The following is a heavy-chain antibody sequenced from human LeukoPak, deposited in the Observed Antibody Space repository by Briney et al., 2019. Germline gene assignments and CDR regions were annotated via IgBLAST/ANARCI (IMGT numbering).Heavy chain of an antibody. Sequence: SETLSLTCLVSGGSMSRSFWNWARQSPGKGLEWIGYIYSSGTTDHNPSLKSRVTMSIDTSENHFSLRLGSVTAADAAVYYCARGLAGDGPLDTWGQGILVAVSS. V-gene: IGHV4-59*01. J-gene: IGHJ5*02. CDR2: IYSSGTT. D-gene: IGHD4-17*01. CDR1: GGSMSRSF. CDR3: ARGLAGDGPLDT.